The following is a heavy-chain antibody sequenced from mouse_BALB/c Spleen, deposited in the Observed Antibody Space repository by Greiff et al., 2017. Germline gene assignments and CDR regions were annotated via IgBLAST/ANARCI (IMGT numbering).Heavy chain of an antibody. J-gene: IGHJ4*01. CDR1: GFSLTSYG. CDR3: ARDGYFAMDY. V-gene: IGHV2-9*02. CDR2: IWAGGST. Sequence: VKLMESGPGLVAPSQSLSITCTVSGFSLTSYGVHWVRQPPGKGLEWLGVIWAGGSTNYNSALMSRLSISKDNSKSQVFLNMNSLQTADTAMYYCARDGYFAMDYWGQGTSVTVSA.